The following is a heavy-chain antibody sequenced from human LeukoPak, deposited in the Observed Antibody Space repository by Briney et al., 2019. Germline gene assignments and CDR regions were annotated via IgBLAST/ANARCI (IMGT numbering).Heavy chain of an antibody. Sequence: GGSLRLSCAASGFTFSSHSMTWVRQAPEKGLEWVANINEDGSQKYYLGSVTGRFTISRDNAKNSLYLQMSSLSAEDTAMYYCARDGGWHRFDYWGQGTLVIVSS. CDR1: GFTFSSHS. CDR2: INEDGSQK. J-gene: IGHJ4*02. V-gene: IGHV3-7*03. CDR3: ARDGGWHRFDY. D-gene: IGHD6-19*01.